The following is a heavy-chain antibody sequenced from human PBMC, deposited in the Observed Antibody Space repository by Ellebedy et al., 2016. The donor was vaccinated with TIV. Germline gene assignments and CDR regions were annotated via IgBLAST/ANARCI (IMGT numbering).Heavy chain of an antibody. J-gene: IGHJ6*02. CDR2: ITSDLLDM. V-gene: IGHV3-21*04. CDR1: GFNFSAYR. D-gene: IGHD3-10*01. Sequence: PGGSLRLSCTASGFNFSAYRVNWVRQAPGKGLEWVSSITSDLLDMTYRDSVKGRFTISRDNAKNTLYLQMNSLRAEDTAVYYGAKRVTMVREVITYYHYAMDVWGQGTTVTVSS. CDR3: AKRVTMVREVITYYHYAMDV.